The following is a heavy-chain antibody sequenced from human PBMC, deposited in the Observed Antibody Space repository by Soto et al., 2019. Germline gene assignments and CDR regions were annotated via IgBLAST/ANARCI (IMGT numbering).Heavy chain of an antibody. CDR2: IYSGGST. D-gene: IGHD5-18*01. J-gene: IGHJ4*02. CDR1: GVTVSSNY. Sequence: EVQLVESGGGLVQPGGSLRLSCAGSGVTVSSNYMSWVRQAPGKGLEWVSVIYSGGSTYYADSVKGRFTISRDNSKNTRYLKMNSLRADDTAVYYCARDGYNYGGGYFAYWGQGTLVPVSS. CDR3: ARDGYNYGGGYFAY. V-gene: IGHV3-66*01.